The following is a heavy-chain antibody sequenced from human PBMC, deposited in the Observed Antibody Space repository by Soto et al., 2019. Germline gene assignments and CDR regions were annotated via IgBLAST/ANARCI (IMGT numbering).Heavy chain of an antibody. CDR2: IGAYNGNT. V-gene: IGHV1-18*01. J-gene: IGHJ4*02. D-gene: IGHD3-16*01. CDR1: GYTFTNYA. CDR3: ARGVTGGLNDY. Sequence: QVPLVQSGAEVKKPGASVQVSCKASGYTFTNYAITWVRQAPGQGLEWMGWIGAYNGNTNYPQNIQGRVTMTTDTSTSTAYMELRSLRSDDTAVYFCARGVTGGLNDYWGQGTLVTVSS.